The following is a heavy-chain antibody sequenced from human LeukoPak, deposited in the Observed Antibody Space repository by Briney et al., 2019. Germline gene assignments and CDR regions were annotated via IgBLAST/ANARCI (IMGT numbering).Heavy chain of an antibody. CDR3: ARDPGGDYVLWAPDFDY. Sequence: GASVKVSCKASGGTLSSYAISWVRQAPGQGLEWMGRIIPILGIANYAQKFQGRVTITADKSTSTAYMELSSLRSEDTAVYYCARDPGGDYVLWAPDFDYWGQGTLVTVSS. V-gene: IGHV1-69*04. J-gene: IGHJ4*02. CDR1: GGTLSSYA. CDR2: IIPILGIA. D-gene: IGHD4-17*01.